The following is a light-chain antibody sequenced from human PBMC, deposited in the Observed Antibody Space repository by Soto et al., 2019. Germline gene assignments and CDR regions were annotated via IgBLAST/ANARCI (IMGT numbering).Light chain of an antibody. J-gene: IGKJ1*01. CDR1: QGIGNY. V-gene: IGKV1-27*01. CDR2: AAS. Sequence: DIQMTQSPSFLYASVGDRVTITCRASQGIGNYLAWYQQKPGKVPKPLIYAASTLQSGVPSRFSGSGSGTDFTLTISSLQPEDVATYYCQKYNSAPWTFGQGTKVEIK. CDR3: QKYNSAPWT.